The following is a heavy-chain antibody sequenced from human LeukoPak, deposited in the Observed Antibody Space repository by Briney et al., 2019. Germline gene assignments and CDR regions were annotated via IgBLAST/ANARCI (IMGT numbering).Heavy chain of an antibody. Sequence: GGSLRLSCAVSGFTFSGYWMSWSRQAPGKGLEWVASINSDGSEGYYADVVKGRFTISRDNAKNSLYLQINSLRAEDSAVYYCARSSYSSSSSVWGQGTMVTVSS. CDR2: INSDGSEG. V-gene: IGHV3-7*03. J-gene: IGHJ3*01. CDR1: GFTFSGYW. D-gene: IGHD6-6*01. CDR3: ARSSYSSSSSV.